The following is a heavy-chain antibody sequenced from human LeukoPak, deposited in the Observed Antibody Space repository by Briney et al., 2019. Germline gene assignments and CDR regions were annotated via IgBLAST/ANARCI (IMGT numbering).Heavy chain of an antibody. CDR1: GFTFGDYA. CDR3: ASGEEGYCSGGSCRWTENWFDP. CDR2: ISSSSSYI. D-gene: IGHD2-15*01. J-gene: IGHJ5*02. Sequence: GGSLRLSCTASGFTFGDYAMSWFRQAPGKGLEWVSSISSSSSYIYYADSVKGRFTISRDNAKNSLYLQMNSLRAEDTAVYYCASGEEGYCSGGSCRWTENWFDPWGQGTLVTVSS. V-gene: IGHV3-21*01.